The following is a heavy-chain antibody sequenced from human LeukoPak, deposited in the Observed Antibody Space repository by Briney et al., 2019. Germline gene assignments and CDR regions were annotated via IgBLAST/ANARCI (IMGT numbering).Heavy chain of an antibody. Sequence: ASVKVSCKASGYTFTSYGISWVRQAPGQGLEWMGWISAYNGNTNYAQKLQGRVTMTTDTSTSTAYMELRSLRSDDTAVYYCAGAPDGKVATISDYWGQGTLVTVSS. J-gene: IGHJ4*02. CDR3: AGAPDGKVATISDY. V-gene: IGHV1-18*01. CDR2: ISAYNGNT. D-gene: IGHD5-12*01. CDR1: GYTFTSYG.